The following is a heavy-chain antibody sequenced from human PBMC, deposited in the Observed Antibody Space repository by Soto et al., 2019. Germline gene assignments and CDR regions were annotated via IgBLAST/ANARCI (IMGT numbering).Heavy chain of an antibody. V-gene: IGHV3-11*01. J-gene: IGHJ5*01. CDR1: GFTFTDYY. CDR3: ARGRAPDLRFAS. D-gene: IGHD3-16*01. CDR2: ISVRGDVI. Sequence: QVQLVESGGGLVKPGGSLRLSCAASGFTFTDYYMSWIRQIPGKGLEWISYISVRGDVIHDIDSVKGRFTISRDNAKNSGFQQMDSLRVEGSAMYYCARGRAPDLRFASWGQGTLVTVSS.